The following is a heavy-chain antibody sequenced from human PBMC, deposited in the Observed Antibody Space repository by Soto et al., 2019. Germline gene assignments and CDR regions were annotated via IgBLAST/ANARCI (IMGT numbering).Heavy chain of an antibody. CDR1: GFTFSSYS. CDR2: ISSSSSSTI. J-gene: IGHJ3*02. CDR3: ASPITVDAFDI. D-gene: IGHD1-20*01. Sequence: GGSLRLSCAASGFTFSSYSMNWVRQAPGKGLEWVSYISSSSSSTIYYADSVKGRFTISRDNAKNSLYLQMNSLRAEDTAVYYCASPITVDAFDIWGQGTMVTVSS. V-gene: IGHV3-48*01.